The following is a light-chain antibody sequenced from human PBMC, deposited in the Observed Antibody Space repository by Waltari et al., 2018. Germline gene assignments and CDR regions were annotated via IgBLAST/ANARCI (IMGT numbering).Light chain of an antibody. Sequence: EIVLTQSPGTLSLSPGERATLSCRASQRVSSSYLAWYQQKPGQAPRLLIVWSSSRATGIPDRFSGSGSGTDFTLTISRLEPEDFAVDYCQQYGSSPQTFGQGTKVEIK. V-gene: IGKV3-20*01. J-gene: IGKJ1*01. CDR1: QRVSSSY. CDR2: WSS. CDR3: QQYGSSPQT.